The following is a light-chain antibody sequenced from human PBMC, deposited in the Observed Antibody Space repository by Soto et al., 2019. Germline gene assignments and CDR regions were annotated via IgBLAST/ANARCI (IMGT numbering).Light chain of an antibody. CDR3: QQGNNFPVT. CDR2: AAS. CDR1: QDISRW. V-gene: IGKV1D-12*01. Sequence: DVRMTQSPSSVSASVGDRVTITCRASQDISRWLAWYQQKRGQAPKFLIYAASNLQSGDPSRFSGSGSGTDFAHTISSLQPEDFATYSCQQGNNFPVTFGQGTRLEMK. J-gene: IGKJ5*01.